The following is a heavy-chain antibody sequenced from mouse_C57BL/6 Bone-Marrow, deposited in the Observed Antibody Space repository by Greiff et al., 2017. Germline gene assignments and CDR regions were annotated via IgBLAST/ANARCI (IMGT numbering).Heavy chain of an antibody. CDR2: ISNGGGST. Sequence: DVMLVESGGGLVQPGGSLKLSCAASGFTFSDYYMYWVRQTPEKRLAWVAYISNGGGSTYYPDTVKGRFTISRDNAKNTLYLQMSRLKSEDTAMYYCARHPVVATGYFDVWGTGTTVTVSS. CDR1: GFTFSDYY. CDR3: ARHPVVATGYFDV. D-gene: IGHD1-1*01. J-gene: IGHJ1*03. V-gene: IGHV5-12*01.